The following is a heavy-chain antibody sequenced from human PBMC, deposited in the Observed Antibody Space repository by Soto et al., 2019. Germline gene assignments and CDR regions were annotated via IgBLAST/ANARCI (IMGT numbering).Heavy chain of an antibody. V-gene: IGHV5-51*01. CDR3: ARATLYHYDFWSGYYNYYGMDV. J-gene: IGHJ6*02. CDR2: IYPGDSDT. D-gene: IGHD3-3*01. CDR1: GYSFTSYW. Sequence: GESLKISCKGSGYSFTSYWIGWVRQMPGKGLEWMGIIYPGDSDTRYSPSFQGQVTISADKSISTAYLQWSSLKASDTAMYYCARATLYHYDFWSGYYNYYGMDVWGQGTTVTLSS.